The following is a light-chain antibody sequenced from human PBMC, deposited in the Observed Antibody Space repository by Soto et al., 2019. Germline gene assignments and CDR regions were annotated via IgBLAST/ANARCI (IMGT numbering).Light chain of an antibody. J-gene: IGKJ2*01. CDR2: NVY. CDR3: MQGTHWPYT. V-gene: IGKV2-30*01. CDR1: HSLVYKDGNTY. Sequence: DVVMTQSPLSLPVTLGQPASISCRSSHSLVYKDGNTYLNWFRQRPGQSPRRLIYNVYKRDSGVPDRFSGSGSGTDFTLEISRVEAEDVGIYYCMQGTHWPYTFGQGTKVEIK.